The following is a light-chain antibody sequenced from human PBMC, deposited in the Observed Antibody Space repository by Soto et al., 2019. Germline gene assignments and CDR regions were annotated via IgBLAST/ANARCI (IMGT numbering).Light chain of an antibody. J-gene: IGLJ2*01. CDR3: QSYDSRLSGVV. Sequence: QSVLTQPPSVSGAPGQRVTLSFTGSSSNIGSGYDVHWYQQLPGTAPKLLIYGNSNRPSGVPDRFSGSKSGTSASLAITGLQAEDEADYYCQSYDSRLSGVVFGGGTQLTVL. CDR2: GNS. V-gene: IGLV1-40*01. CDR1: SSNIGSGYD.